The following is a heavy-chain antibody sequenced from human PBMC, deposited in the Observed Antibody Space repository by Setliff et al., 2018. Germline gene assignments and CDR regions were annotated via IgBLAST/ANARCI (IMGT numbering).Heavy chain of an antibody. D-gene: IGHD2-2*01. Sequence: ASVKVSCKASGYTFTTHGISWVRQAPGQGLEWMGWISTDDGDTNFAQKFQGRVTLTTDTSTGTAYMELRSLTFDDTAVYYCARDRKEIVVKPPAASLDYWGQGTQVTVSS. CDR1: GYTFTTHG. CDR3: ARDRKEIVVKPPAASLDY. V-gene: IGHV1-18*01. CDR2: ISTDDGDT. J-gene: IGHJ4*02.